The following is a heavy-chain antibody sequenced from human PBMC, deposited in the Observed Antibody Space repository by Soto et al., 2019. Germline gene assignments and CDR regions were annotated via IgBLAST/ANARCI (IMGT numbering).Heavy chain of an antibody. J-gene: IGHJ3*02. D-gene: IGHD2-8*01. Sequence: PGGSPRLSCAASGFIFSSYIVSWVRQDPGKGLEWVSGISGSGGTTYYADSVKGRFTISRDNSKNTLFLQMNSLRAEDTAVYYCAKDHVANNGHSAFDIWGQGTMVTVSS. CDR1: GFIFSSYI. CDR2: ISGSGGTT. CDR3: AKDHVANNGHSAFDI. V-gene: IGHV3-23*01.